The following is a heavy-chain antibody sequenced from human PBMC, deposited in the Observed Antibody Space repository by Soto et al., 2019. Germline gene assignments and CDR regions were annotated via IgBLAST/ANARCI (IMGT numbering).Heavy chain of an antibody. V-gene: IGHV1-69*13. CDR2: IIPIFGTA. J-gene: IGHJ3*02. CDR3: ASTQRGYSGYADAFDI. D-gene: IGHD5-12*01. Sequence: SVKVSCKASGGTFSSYAIIWVRQAPGQGLEWMGGIIPIFGTANYAQKFQGRVTITADESTSTAYMELSSLRSEDTAVYYCASTQRGYSGYADAFDIWGQGTMVTVSS. CDR1: GGTFSSYA.